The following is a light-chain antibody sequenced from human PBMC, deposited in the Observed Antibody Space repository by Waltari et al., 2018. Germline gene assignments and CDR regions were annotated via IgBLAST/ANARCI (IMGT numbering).Light chain of an antibody. CDR3: QNHERLPAM. Sequence: EIVLTQSPGTLSLSPGERATLSCRASQNVGTYLAWYQQKPGQAPRLLIYHASSRATGIPDRFSGSGSGTDFSLTISRLEPEDFAVYYCQNHERLPAMFGQGTNVESK. CDR1: QNVGTY. CDR2: HAS. V-gene: IGKV3-20*01. J-gene: IGKJ1*01.